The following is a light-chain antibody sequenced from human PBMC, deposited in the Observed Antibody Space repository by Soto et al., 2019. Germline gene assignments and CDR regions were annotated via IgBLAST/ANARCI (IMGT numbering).Light chain of an antibody. CDR2: TAS. V-gene: IGKV1-39*01. Sequence: EIQMTQSPLSLSASVGDRVTITCRASHHIDTFLVWYQVKPGKAPKLLIQTASSLHSGVPSRFSGGGFGTSFTPTITSLQTAHSATYYCQQSSITPYTLGQGTKVDSK. J-gene: IGKJ2*01. CDR3: QQSSITPYT. CDR1: HHIDTF.